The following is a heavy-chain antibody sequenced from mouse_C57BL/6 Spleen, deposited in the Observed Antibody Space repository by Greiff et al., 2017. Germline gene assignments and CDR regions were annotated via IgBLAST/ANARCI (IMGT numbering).Heavy chain of an antibody. CDR2: INYDSSST. V-gene: IGHV5-16*01. CDR3: ARIYDGSWYFDV. CDR1: GFTFSDYY. D-gene: IGHD2-3*01. J-gene: IGHJ1*03. Sequence: EVQLVESEGGLVQPGSSMKLSCTASGFTFSDYYMAWVRQVPEKGLEWVANINYDSSSTYYLDSLKSRFIISRDNAKNILYLQMSSLKSEDTATYYCARIYDGSWYFDVWGTGTTVTVSS.